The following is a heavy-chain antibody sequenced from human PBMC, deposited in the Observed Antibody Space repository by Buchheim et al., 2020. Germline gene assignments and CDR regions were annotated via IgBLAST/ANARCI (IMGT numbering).Heavy chain of an antibody. CDR2: IYYSGST. CDR1: GGSVSSGNYY. Sequence: QVQLQQWGAGLLKPSETLSLTCTVSGGSVSSGNYYWSWIRQPPGKGLEWIGYIYYSGSTNYNPSLKSRVTISVDTSKNQFSLKLSSVTAADTAVYYCARDVGYCSSTSCFFDYWGQGTL. J-gene: IGHJ4*02. CDR3: ARDVGYCSSTSCFFDY. D-gene: IGHD2-2*01. V-gene: IGHV4-61*01.